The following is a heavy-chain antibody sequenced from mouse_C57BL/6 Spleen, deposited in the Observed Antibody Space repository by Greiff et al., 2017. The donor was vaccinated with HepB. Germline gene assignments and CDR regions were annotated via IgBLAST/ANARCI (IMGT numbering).Heavy chain of an antibody. D-gene: IGHD2-1*01. CDR1: GYTFTDYY. V-gene: IGHV1-26*01. CDR3: ARSYGNLFDY. J-gene: IGHJ2*01. CDR2: INPNNGGT. Sequence: EVQLQQSGPELVKPGASVKISCKASGYTFTDYYMNWVKQSHGKSLEWIGDINPNNGGTSYNQKFKGKATLTVDKSSSTAYMELRSLTSEDSAVYYCARSYGNLFDYWGQGTTLTVSS.